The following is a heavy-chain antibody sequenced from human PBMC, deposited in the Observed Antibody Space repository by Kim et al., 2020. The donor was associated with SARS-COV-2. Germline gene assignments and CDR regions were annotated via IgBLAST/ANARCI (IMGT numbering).Heavy chain of an antibody. Sequence: GGSLRLSCAASGFTFDDYAMHWVRQAPGKGLEWVSGISWNSGSIGYADSVKGRFTISRDNAKNSLYLQMNSLRAEDTALYYCAKDGGSSWPRGFDYWGQGTLVTVSS. D-gene: IGHD6-13*01. CDR3: AKDGGSSWPRGFDY. CDR1: GFTFDDYA. CDR2: ISWNSGSI. J-gene: IGHJ4*02. V-gene: IGHV3-9*01.